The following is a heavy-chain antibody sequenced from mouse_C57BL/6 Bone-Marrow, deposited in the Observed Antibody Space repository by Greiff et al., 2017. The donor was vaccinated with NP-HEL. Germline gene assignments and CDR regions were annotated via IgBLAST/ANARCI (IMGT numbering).Heavy chain of an antibody. Sequence: QVQLQQPGAELVKPGASVKLSCKASGYTFTSYWMHWVKQRPGQGLEWIGMIHPNSGSTNYDEKFKSKATLTVDKSSSTAYMQLSSLTSEDSAVYYCARPLYGSPFDYWGQGTTLTVSS. CDR3: ARPLYGSPFDY. D-gene: IGHD1-1*01. CDR2: IHPNSGST. CDR1: GYTFTSYW. V-gene: IGHV1-64*01. J-gene: IGHJ2*01.